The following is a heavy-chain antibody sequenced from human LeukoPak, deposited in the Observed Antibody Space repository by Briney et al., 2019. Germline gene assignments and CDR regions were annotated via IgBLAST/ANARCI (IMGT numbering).Heavy chain of an antibody. D-gene: IGHD1-26*01. Sequence: ASVKVSCKASGYTFTSYDINWVRQATGQGLEWMGWMNPNSGNTGYAQKFQGRVTMTRNTSISTAYMELCSLRSEATAVYYCARAPEWGKANYYYYMDVWGKGTTVTVSS. CDR3: ARAPEWGKANYYYYMDV. V-gene: IGHV1-8*01. CDR2: MNPNSGNT. CDR1: GYTFTSYD. J-gene: IGHJ6*03.